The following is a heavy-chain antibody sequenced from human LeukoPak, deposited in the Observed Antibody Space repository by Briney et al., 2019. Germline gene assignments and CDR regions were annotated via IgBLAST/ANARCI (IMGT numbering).Heavy chain of an antibody. D-gene: IGHD6-13*01. Sequence: PGGSLRLSCAASGFTFSNYAMSWVRQAPGKGLEWVAVVSYDETYKYYGDSVKGRFTISRDNSKNTLSLQMNSLRAEDTAVYHCAKGATEQLVRTNFDYWGQGTLVTVSS. CDR1: GFTFSNYA. CDR2: VSYDETYK. J-gene: IGHJ4*02. V-gene: IGHV3-30*18. CDR3: AKGATEQLVRTNFDY.